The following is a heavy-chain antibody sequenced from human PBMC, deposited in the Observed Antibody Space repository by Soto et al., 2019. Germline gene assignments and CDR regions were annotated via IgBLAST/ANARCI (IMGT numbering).Heavy chain of an antibody. Sequence: GGSLRFSFTAAEFTSSGYTMNWVRQAPGKGREWISFISTTGSTMFYADSVRGRFTNSRDNAKNSLYLQMNSLRDEDTAVYYCARDLGYGVKQQPRWFGPWGQGPLVTVAS. CDR1: EFTSSGYT. J-gene: IGHJ5*02. CDR3: ARDLGYGVKQQPRWFGP. V-gene: IGHV3-48*02. CDR2: ISTTGSTM. D-gene: IGHD5-18*01.